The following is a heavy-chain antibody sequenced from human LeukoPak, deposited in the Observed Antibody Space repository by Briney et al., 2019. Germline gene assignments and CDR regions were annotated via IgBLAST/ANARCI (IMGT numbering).Heavy chain of an antibody. D-gene: IGHD2-15*01. CDR1: GYTFTSYG. CDR3: ARGLGYCSGGSCSGWGN. Sequence: ASVKVSCKASGYTFTSYGISWVRQAPGQGLEWMGWISAYNGNTNYAQKLQGRVTMTTDTSTSTAYMELRSLRSDDTAVYYCARGLGYCSGGSCSGWGNWGQGTLVTVSS. CDR2: ISAYNGNT. J-gene: IGHJ4*02. V-gene: IGHV1-18*01.